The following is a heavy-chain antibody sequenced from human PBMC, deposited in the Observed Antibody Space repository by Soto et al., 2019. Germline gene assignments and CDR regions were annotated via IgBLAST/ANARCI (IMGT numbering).Heavy chain of an antibody. D-gene: IGHD5-18*01. CDR3: ARHPPGAMAYGMDV. CDR2: IYYSGST. J-gene: IGHJ6*02. CDR1: GGSISSSSYY. V-gene: IGHV4-39*01. Sequence: PSETLSLTCTVSGGSISSSSYYWGWIRQPPGKGLEWIGSIYYSGSTYDNPSLKSRVTISVDTSKNQFSLKLSSVTAADTAVYYCARHPPGAMAYGMDVWGQGTTVTVSS.